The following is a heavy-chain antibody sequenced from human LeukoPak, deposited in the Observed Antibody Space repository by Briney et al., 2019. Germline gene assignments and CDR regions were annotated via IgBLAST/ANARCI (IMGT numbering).Heavy chain of an antibody. CDR2: IYYSGST. Sequence: PSETLSLSCTVSGGSISSYYWSWIRQPPGKGLEWIGYIYYSGSTNYNPSLKSRVTISVDTSKNQFSLKLSSVTAADTAVYYCARSPFDYDYVWGSYRPYYFDYWGQGTLVTVS. CDR1: GGSISSYY. D-gene: IGHD3-16*02. CDR3: ARSPFDYDYVWGSYRPYYFDY. V-gene: IGHV4-59*01. J-gene: IGHJ4*02.